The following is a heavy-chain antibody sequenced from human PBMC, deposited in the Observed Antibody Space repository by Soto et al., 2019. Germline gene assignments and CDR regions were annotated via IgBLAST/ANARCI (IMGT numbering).Heavy chain of an antibody. CDR3: ARRVAARPFDY. V-gene: IGHV4-39*01. Sequence: SETLSLTCTVSGGSISSSSYYWGWIRQPPGKGLEWIGSIYYSGSTYYNPSLKSRVTISVDTSKNQFSLKLSSVTAADTAVYYCARRVAARPFDYWGQGTLVTVSS. CDR1: GGSISSSSYY. D-gene: IGHD6-6*01. J-gene: IGHJ4*02. CDR2: IYYSGST.